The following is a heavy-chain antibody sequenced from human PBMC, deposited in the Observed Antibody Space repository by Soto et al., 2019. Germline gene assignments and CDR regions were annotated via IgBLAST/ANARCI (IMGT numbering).Heavy chain of an antibody. CDR2: IKTKSSGGTT. D-gene: IGHD3-3*01. J-gene: IGHJ4*02. Sequence: DVQLVESGGDLVKPGGSLRLSCAASGFAFSDASMSWVRQAPGKGLEWVGRIKTKSSGGTTDYAAPVKGRFTISRDDSNNTVYLQMDSLKSEVTAVYSCTPLASGHYGYDFWGQGTLVTVSS. V-gene: IGHV3-15*01. CDR1: GFAFSDAS. CDR3: TPLASGHYGYDF.